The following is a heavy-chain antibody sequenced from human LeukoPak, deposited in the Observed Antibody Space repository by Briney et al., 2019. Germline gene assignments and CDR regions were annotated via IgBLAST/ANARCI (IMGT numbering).Heavy chain of an antibody. D-gene: IGHD6-19*01. J-gene: IGHJ5*02. Sequence: MPSETLSLTCTVSGGSISSYYWSWIRQPPGKGLEWIGYIYYSGSTNYNPSLKSRVTISVDTSKNQFSLKLSSVTAADTAVYYCPRWGGWYSNWFDPWGQGTLVTVSS. CDR1: GGSISSYY. V-gene: IGHV4-59*01. CDR3: PRWGGWYSNWFDP. CDR2: IYYSGST.